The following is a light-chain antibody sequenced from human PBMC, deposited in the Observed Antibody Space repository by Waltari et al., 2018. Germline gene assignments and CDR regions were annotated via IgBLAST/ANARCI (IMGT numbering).Light chain of an antibody. Sequence: DVVMTQSPLSLPVTLGQPASISCSPSQGLVHSDGTTYLHWFQQRPGQSPRRLIYKVSNRESGVPDRFSGSGSGTEFTLKISRVEAEDVGLYYCMQATSWPPYTFGQGTKLEIK. V-gene: IGKV2-30*02. CDR2: KVS. J-gene: IGKJ2*01. CDR1: QGLVHSDGTTY. CDR3: MQATSWPPYT.